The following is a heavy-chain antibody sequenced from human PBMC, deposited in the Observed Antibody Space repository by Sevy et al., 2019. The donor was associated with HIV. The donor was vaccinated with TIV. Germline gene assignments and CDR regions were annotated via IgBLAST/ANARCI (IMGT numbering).Heavy chain of an antibody. CDR3: AKDRVVVVGDAFDI. J-gene: IGHJ3*02. CDR1: GFTFTSYA. CDR2: ISGSESST. V-gene: IGHV3-23*01. Sequence: GGSLRLSCAASGFTFTSYAMSWVRQAPGKGLEWVSAISGSESSTYYADSVKGRFTISRDNSKNTLYLQMNNLRAEDTALYYCAKDRVVVVGDAFDIWGQGTMVTVSS. D-gene: IGHD2-2*01.